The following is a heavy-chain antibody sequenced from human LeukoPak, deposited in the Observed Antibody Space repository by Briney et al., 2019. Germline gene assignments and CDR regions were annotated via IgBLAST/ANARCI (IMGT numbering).Heavy chain of an antibody. J-gene: IGHJ4*02. Sequence: PGGSLRLSCAASGFTFSTYAMSWVRLAPGKGLEWVSAISGSGGSTYYADSVKGRFTISRDNAKNTLYLQMNSLRAEDTAVYYCARVRYCDYWGQGTLVTVSS. D-gene: IGHD1-14*01. CDR1: GFTFSTYA. CDR3: ARVRYCDY. V-gene: IGHV3-23*01. CDR2: ISGSGGST.